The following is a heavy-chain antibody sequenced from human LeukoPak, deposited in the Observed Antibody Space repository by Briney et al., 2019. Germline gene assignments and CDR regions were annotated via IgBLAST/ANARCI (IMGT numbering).Heavy chain of an antibody. CDR2: INAGNGNT. CDR1: GYTFTSYA. CDR3: ARVESERIAVLIWFDP. D-gene: IGHD6-19*01. V-gene: IGHV1-3*01. J-gene: IGHJ5*02. Sequence: ASVKVSCKASGYTFTSYAMHWVRQAPGQRLEWMGWINAGNGNTKYSQKFQGRVTITRDTSASTAYMELRSLRSDDTAVYYCARVESERIAVLIWFDPWGQGTLVTVSS.